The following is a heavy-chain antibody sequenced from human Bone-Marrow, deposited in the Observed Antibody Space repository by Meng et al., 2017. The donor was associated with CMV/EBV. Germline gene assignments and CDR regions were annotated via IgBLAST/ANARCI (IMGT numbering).Heavy chain of an antibody. CDR2: ISYDGSNK. Sequence: GESLKISCAASGFTFSSYAMHWVRQAPGKGLEWVAVISYDGSNKYNADSVKGRFTISRDNSKNTLYLQMNSLRAEDTAVYYCAKEYIVVLPAARIFDYWGQGTLVTVSS. V-gene: IGHV3-30*04. CDR1: GFTFSSYA. CDR3: AKEYIVVLPAARIFDY. J-gene: IGHJ4*02. D-gene: IGHD2-2*01.